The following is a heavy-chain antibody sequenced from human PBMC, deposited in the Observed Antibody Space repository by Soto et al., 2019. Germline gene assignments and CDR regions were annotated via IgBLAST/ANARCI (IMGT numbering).Heavy chain of an antibody. CDR3: ARPSVWYFDL. V-gene: IGHV1-3*01. CDR1: GYTFTNYA. Sequence: QVQLVQSGAEVKMPGASVKVSCKASGYTFTNYAIHWVRQAPGQRLEWMGWINAGNGNTKYSQKFQGRVTITRDTSASTAYMELNSLRSEDTAVYYCARPSVWYFDLWGLGTLVTVSS. CDR2: INAGNGNT. J-gene: IGHJ2*01.